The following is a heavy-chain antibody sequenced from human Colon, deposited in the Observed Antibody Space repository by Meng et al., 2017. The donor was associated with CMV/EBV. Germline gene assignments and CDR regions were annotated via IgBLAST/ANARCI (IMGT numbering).Heavy chain of an antibody. Sequence: GGSLRLSCGASGFTFSSYAMSWVRQAPGQGLEWVSLIYSGGSRTYYADSVKGRFTISRDNSKNTLYLQMNSLRAEDTAVYYCAKVGSSSSLNWFDPWGQGTLVTVSS. J-gene: IGHJ5*02. CDR2: IYSGGSRT. CDR1: GFTFSSYA. D-gene: IGHD6-13*01. CDR3: AKVGSSSSLNWFDP. V-gene: IGHV3-23*03.